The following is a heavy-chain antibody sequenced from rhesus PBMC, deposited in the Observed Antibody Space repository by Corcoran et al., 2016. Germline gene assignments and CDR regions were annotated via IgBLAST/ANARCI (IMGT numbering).Heavy chain of an antibody. Sequence: GSLKLSCAASGFAFSSYGMSWVRQAPGKGLEWIGYIYGGSGSTSYNPSLKSRVTISTDTSKNQFSLKLSSVTAADTAVYYCARRLATVTLSYFDYWGQGVLVTVSS. J-gene: IGHJ4*01. CDR3: ARRLATVTLSYFDY. CDR2: IYGGSGST. CDR1: GFAFSSYG. D-gene: IGHD5-36*02. V-gene: IGHV4-127*01.